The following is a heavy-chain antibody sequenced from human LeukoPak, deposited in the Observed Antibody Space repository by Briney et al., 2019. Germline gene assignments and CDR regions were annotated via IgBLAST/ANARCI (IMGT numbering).Heavy chain of an antibody. D-gene: IGHD2-21*01. J-gene: IGHJ4*02. CDR1: GGSISRSY. CDR2: IYYSGST. Sequence: SETLSLTCTVSGGSISRSYWTWIRQPPGKGLEWIGYIYYSGSTNYNPSLKSRVTMSVDTSKNQFSLKLTSVTAADSAVYYCARQPNSGDYFFDYWGQGTLVTVSS. V-gene: IGHV4-59*08. CDR3: ARQPNSGDYFFDY.